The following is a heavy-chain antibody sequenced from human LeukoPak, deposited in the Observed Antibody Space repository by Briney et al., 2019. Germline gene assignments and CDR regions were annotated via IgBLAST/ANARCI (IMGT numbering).Heavy chain of an antibody. CDR3: VTYEIAYSFGA. CDR2: IKSNAEGGTS. CDR1: GVPFITAW. D-gene: IGHD2-21*01. V-gene: IGHV3-15*01. J-gene: IGHJ5*02. Sequence: PGGSPRLPCAASGVPFITAWMNWVRQAPGKGLEWVGRIKSNAEGGTSDYAAIAEGRFLISRDDSKNTLFLHMNSLKVEDTAIYYCVTYEIAYSFGAWGQGTPVTVSS.